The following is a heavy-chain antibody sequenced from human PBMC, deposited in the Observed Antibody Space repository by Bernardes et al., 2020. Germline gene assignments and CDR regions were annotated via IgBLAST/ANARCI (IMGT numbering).Heavy chain of an antibody. CDR1: GFPFNTSS. V-gene: IGHV3-48*01. CDR3: ARIPFDWNDAFDI. Sequence: GGSLRLSRAASGFPFNTSSLNWVRQAPGKGLEWVAYITTVGSTIYYADSVKGRFTISRDNAKNSLYLQMNSLRAEDTAVYFCARIPFDWNDAFDIWGQGTMVTVSA. J-gene: IGHJ3*02. CDR2: ITTVGSTI. D-gene: IGHD3-9*01.